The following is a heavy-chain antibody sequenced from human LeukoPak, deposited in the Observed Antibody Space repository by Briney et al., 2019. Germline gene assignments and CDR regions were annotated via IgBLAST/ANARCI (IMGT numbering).Heavy chain of an antibody. CDR2: IDSGVNT. J-gene: IGHJ4*01. CDR3: ARVHSGYHSFDY. CDR1: GFTVSNNY. Sequence: AGGSLRLSCAASGFTVSNNYMTWVRQAPGKGLEWVSVIDSGVNTYYADSVKGRLIISRDNSKNTVFLQLNSLRAEDTAVYYCARVHSGYHSFDYWGSGTLVTVCS. D-gene: IGHD5-12*01. V-gene: IGHV3-53*01.